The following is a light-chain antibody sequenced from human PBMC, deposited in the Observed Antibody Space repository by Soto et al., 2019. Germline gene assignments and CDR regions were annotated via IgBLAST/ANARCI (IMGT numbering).Light chain of an antibody. Sequence: EIRMTQSPGTLSVSAGERATLSCRAAQGVTTNFAWYQQKSGQSPRLLIYDVSNRATGVPARFSGSGSETDFTLTISGLRSEYSAVYFCQQYNNWPFSFGQGTRLEIK. J-gene: IGKJ5*01. CDR1: QGVTTN. CDR2: DVS. V-gene: IGKV3-15*01. CDR3: QQYNNWPFS.